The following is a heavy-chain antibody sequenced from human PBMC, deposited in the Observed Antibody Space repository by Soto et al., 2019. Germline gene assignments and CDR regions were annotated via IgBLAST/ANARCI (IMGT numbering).Heavy chain of an antibody. J-gene: IGHJ5*02. D-gene: IGHD2-2*01. V-gene: IGHV1-8*01. CDR3: ARGVSTKSKGRSLFLVPAAIVRNWFDP. Sequence: GASVKVSCKASGYTFTSYDINWVRQATGQGLEWMGWMNPNSGNTGYAQKLRGRVTMTRNTSISTAYMELSSLRSEDTAVYYCARGVSTKSKGRSLFLVPAAIVRNWFDPWGQGTLVTVSS. CDR2: MNPNSGNT. CDR1: GYTFTSYD.